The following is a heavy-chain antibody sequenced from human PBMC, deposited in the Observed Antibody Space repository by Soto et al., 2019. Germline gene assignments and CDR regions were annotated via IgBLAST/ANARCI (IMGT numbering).Heavy chain of an antibody. J-gene: IGHJ4*02. CDR2: IKQDGSEK. Sequence: GGSLRLSCAASGFIFSSYWMSWVRQAPGKGLEWVANIKQDGSEKYYVDSVKGRFTISRDNAKNSLYLQMNSLRAEDTAVYYCARQFGDYFDYWGQGTLVTVSS. CDR1: GFIFSSYW. CDR3: ARQFGDYFDY. D-gene: IGHD3-10*01. V-gene: IGHV3-7*01.